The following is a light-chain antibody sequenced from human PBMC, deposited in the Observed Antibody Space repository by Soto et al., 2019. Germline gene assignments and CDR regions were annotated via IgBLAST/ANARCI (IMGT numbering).Light chain of an antibody. J-gene: IGLJ1*01. CDR1: SSEIGGYNY. Sequence: QSVLTQPASVSGSPGPSIPISCTGTSSEIGGYNYVSWYQQHPGKAPKLMIYDVSNRPSGVSNRFSGSKSGNTASLTISGLQAEDEADYYCSSYTSSSTLVVFGTGTKVTVL. CDR3: SSYTSSSTLVV. CDR2: DVS. V-gene: IGLV2-14*01.